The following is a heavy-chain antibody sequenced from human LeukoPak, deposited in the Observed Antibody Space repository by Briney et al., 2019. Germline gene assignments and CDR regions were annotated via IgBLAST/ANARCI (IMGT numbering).Heavy chain of an antibody. J-gene: IGHJ6*03. V-gene: IGHV3-21*04. CDR3: ARAPHSSSWPNTYYYYMDV. CDR2: ISSSSSYI. Sequence: KSGGSLRLSCAASGFTFSSYSMNWVRQAPGKGLEWVSSISSSSSYIYYADSVKGRFTISRDNAKNSLYLQMNSLRAEDTALYYCARAPHSSSWPNTYYYYMDVWGKGTTVTVSS. D-gene: IGHD6-13*01. CDR1: GFTFSSYS.